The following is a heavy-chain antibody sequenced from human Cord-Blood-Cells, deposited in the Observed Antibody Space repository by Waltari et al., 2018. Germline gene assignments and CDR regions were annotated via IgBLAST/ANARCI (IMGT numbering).Heavy chain of an antibody. Sequence: EVQLLESGGGLVQPGGSLRLSCAASGFTFSSSAMSWGRQAPGKGLEWVSAISGSGGSTYYADSVKGRFTISRDNSKNTLYLQMNSLRAEDTAVYYCARSKTGQNAFDIWGQGTMVTVSS. V-gene: IGHV3-23*01. CDR3: ARSKTGQNAFDI. CDR2: ISGSGGST. J-gene: IGHJ3*02. D-gene: IGHD7-27*01. CDR1: GFTFSSSA.